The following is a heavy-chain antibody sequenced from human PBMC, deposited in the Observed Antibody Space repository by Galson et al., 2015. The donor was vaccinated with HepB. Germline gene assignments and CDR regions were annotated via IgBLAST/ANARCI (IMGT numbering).Heavy chain of an antibody. CDR2: INPYNGNT. D-gene: IGHD1-26*01. CDR3: ARWDSLGGGY. CDR1: GYSFTTYG. J-gene: IGHJ4*02. V-gene: IGHV1-18*01. Sequence: SCKASGYSFTTYGISWVRQAPGQGLEWMGWINPYNGNTNYARKLQGRVIMTTDTSTSTAYMELRSLRSDDTAVFYCARWDSLGGGYWGQGTLVTVSS.